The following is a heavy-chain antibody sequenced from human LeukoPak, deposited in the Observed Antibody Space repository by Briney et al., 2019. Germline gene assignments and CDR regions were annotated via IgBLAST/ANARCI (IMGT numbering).Heavy chain of an antibody. CDR3: ARDVRITMVRGAPGY. CDR2: INTYNGNT. Sequence: RASVKVSCKTSGYTFTSYGISWVRQAPGQGLEWMGWINTYNGNTNYAQKLQGRVTMTTDTSTSTAYMELRSLRSDDTAVYYCARDVRITMVRGAPGYWGQGTLVTVSS. CDR1: GYTFTSYG. J-gene: IGHJ4*02. D-gene: IGHD3-10*01. V-gene: IGHV1-18*01.